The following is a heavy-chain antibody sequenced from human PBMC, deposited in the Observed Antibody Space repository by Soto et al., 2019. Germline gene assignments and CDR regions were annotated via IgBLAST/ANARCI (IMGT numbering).Heavy chain of an antibody. J-gene: IGHJ4*02. V-gene: IGHV1-18*01. Sequence: ASVKVSCKASGYTFTSYGISWVRQAPGQGLEWMGWISAYNGNTNYAQKLQGRVTMTTDTSTRTAYMELRSLRSDDTAVYYCARAQRGYSGYDLLDYWGQGTLVTVSS. D-gene: IGHD5-12*01. CDR1: GYTFTSYG. CDR2: ISAYNGNT. CDR3: ARAQRGYSGYDLLDY.